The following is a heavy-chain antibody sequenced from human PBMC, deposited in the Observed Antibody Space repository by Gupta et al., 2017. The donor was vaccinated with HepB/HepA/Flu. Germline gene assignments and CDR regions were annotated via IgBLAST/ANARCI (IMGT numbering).Heavy chain of an antibody. J-gene: IGHJ5*02. V-gene: IGHV1-2*02. Sequence: QVQLVQSGAEVKKPGASVKVSCKASGYTFTSYYIHWLRQAPGRGLEWMGWINPNSGDTNYVQKFQGRVTMTRDTSITTTYMELSRLTSDDTAVYYCARERMLDPWGQGTLVIVSS. CDR3: ARERMLDP. CDR1: GYTFTSYY. CDR2: INPNSGDT.